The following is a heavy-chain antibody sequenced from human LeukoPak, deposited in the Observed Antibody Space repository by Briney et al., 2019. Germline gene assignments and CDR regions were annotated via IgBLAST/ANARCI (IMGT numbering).Heavy chain of an antibody. CDR1: GGSISSYY. D-gene: IGHD1-26*01. CDR3: ARDGPVGATTAGFDP. CDR2: IYYSGST. Sequence: SETLSLTCTVSGGSISSYYWSWIRRPPGKGLEWIGYIYYSGSTNYNPSLKSRVTISVDTSKNQFSLKLSSVTAADTAVYYCARDGPVGATTAGFDPWGQGTLVTVSS. J-gene: IGHJ5*02. V-gene: IGHV4-59*01.